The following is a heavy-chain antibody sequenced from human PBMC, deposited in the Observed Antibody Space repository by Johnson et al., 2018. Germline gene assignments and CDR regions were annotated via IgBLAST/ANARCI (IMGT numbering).Heavy chain of an antibody. CDR3: TRDSAGSFDI. V-gene: IGHV3-33*01. CDR2: LWYDGSRK. D-gene: IGHD6-13*01. Sequence: QVQLVESGGGVVQAGRSLRLSCAASGFTFSRFGMHWVRQAPGKGLEWVAVLWYDGSRKYYVDSVRGRFTFSRDNSKNTGNLQMNSLRAEDTGVYYCTRDSAGSFDIWCQGTMVTVSS. CDR1: GFTFSRFG. J-gene: IGHJ3*02.